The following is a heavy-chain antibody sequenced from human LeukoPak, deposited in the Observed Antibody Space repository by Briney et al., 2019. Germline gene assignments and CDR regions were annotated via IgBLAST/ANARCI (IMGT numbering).Heavy chain of an antibody. J-gene: IGHJ6*03. CDR2: IKSKTDGGTI. Sequence: GGSLRLSCAASGFTFDNAWMNWVRQAPGKGLEWVGRIKSKTDGGTIAYAASVKGRFTISRDDSKSTLYLQMNSLRAEDTAVYYCAKVAEVGTTGYYYYMDVWGKGTTVTISS. V-gene: IGHV3-15*01. D-gene: IGHD1-26*01. CDR1: GFTFDNAW. CDR3: AKVAEVGTTGYYYYMDV.